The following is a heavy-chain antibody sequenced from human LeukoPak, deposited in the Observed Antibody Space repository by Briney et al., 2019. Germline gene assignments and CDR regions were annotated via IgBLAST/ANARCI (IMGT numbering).Heavy chain of an antibody. CDR3: ARGSGYSYGEYFDY. CDR1: GFTFSSYS. D-gene: IGHD5-18*01. V-gene: IGHV3-21*01. Sequence: NPGGSLRLSCAASGFTFSSYSMNWVRQAPGKGLEWVSSISSSSSYIYYADSVKGRFTISRDNAKNSLYLQMNSLRAEDTAVYYCARGSGYSYGEYFDYWGQGTLVTVSS. CDR2: ISSSSSYI. J-gene: IGHJ4*02.